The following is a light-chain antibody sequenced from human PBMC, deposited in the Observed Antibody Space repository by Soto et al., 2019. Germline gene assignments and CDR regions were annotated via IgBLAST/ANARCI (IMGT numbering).Light chain of an antibody. CDR3: QQYGSSART. CDR1: QGIGDT. CDR2: DTS. J-gene: IGKJ1*01. Sequence: EIIMTQSPATLSVSPGEGVTLSCRASQGIGDTLAWYQHKPGQTPRLLIYDTSARATGVPARFSGSRSGTEFTLTISRLEPEDFAVYYCQQYGSSARTFGQGTKVDIK. V-gene: IGKV3-15*01.